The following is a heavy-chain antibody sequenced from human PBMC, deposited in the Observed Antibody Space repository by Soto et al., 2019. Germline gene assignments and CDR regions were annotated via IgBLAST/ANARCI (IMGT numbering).Heavy chain of an antibody. CDR2: ISGGGTI. CDR1: GFAFNSYE. V-gene: IGHV3-48*03. Sequence: PGGSLRLSCAASGFAFNSYEMDWVRQAPGKGLEWVAYISGGGTIYYTDSVEGRFTISRDNVKNLLYLEMNSLRAEDTAVYYCTKEKSVMHSGYDAFDLWDQGTMVTVS. J-gene: IGHJ3*01. CDR3: TKEKSVMHSGYDAFDL. D-gene: IGHD5-12*01.